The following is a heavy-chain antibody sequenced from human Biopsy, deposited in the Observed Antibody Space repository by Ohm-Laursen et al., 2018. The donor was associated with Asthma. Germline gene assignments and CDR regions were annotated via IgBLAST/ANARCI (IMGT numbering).Heavy chain of an antibody. D-gene: IGHD5-12*01. CDR3: ARGYSGTDRIVYYYSGMEV. CDR1: GDSLGSFINYA. V-gene: IGHV1-69*13. J-gene: IGHJ6*02. Sequence: SVKVSCKASGDSLGSFINYAISWVRQAPRQGLEWMGGLIPVLGTADYAPMFKGRVTITADESTSTAYLELTSLRFEDTAVYYCARGYSGTDRIVYYYSGMEVWGQGTTVTVSS. CDR2: LIPVLGTA.